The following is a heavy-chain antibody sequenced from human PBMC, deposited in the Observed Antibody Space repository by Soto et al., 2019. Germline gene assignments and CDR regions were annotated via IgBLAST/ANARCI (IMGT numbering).Heavy chain of an antibody. Sequence: QLQLQGSGPGLVEPSETLSLTCTVSGGSISSSGYYWAWLRQPPGRGLEWIGSIYYNGDTYFYPSLKSRVTISVYTSKNQFSLKLTSVTAADTALYFCARGGKYYQQETYFFDYWGQGSLVTVSS. D-gene: IGHD3-16*01. CDR1: GGSISSSGYY. V-gene: IGHV4-39*01. J-gene: IGHJ4*01. CDR3: ARGGKYYQQETYFFDY. CDR2: IYYNGDT.